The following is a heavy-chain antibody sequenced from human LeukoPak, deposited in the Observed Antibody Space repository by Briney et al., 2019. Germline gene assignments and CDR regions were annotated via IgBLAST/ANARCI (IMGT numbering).Heavy chain of an antibody. CDR1: GGTFSSYA. J-gene: IGHJ5*02. D-gene: IGHD6-13*01. CDR2: IIPIFGTA. CDR3: AGRIAAAGVNWFDP. Sequence: SVKVSCKASGGTFSSYAISWVRQAPGQGLEWMGGIIPIFGTANYAQKFQGRVTITTDESTSTAYMELSSLRSEDTAVYYCAGRIAAAGVNWFDPWGQGTLVTVSS. V-gene: IGHV1-69*05.